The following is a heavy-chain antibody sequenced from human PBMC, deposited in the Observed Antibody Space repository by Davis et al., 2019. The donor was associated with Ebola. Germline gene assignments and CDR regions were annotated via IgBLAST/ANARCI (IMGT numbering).Heavy chain of an antibody. V-gene: IGHV4-61*02. Sequence: PSETLSLTCTVSGGSISSSSFYWSWIRQPAGKGLEWIGRIYTSGSTNYNPSLKIRVTMSVATSKNQFSLKLSSVTAADTAVYYCARGDYYDSSGYYPDAFDIWGQGTMVTVSS. J-gene: IGHJ3*02. CDR2: IYTSGST. D-gene: IGHD3-22*01. CDR1: GGSISSSSFY. CDR3: ARGDYYDSSGYYPDAFDI.